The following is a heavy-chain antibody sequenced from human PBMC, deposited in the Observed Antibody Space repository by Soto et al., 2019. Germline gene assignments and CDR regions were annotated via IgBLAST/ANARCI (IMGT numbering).Heavy chain of an antibody. J-gene: IGHJ3*02. CDR1: GFTFSNYG. Sequence: QVQLVKSGGGVVQPGRSLRVSCAASGFTFSNYGMHWVRQAPGKGLEWVAVIWYDGTNKYYADSVKGRFTISRDNSKNTLYLQMNSLRAEDTAVYYCARRDSSGYDGFDIWGQGTMVTVSS. D-gene: IGHD3-22*01. V-gene: IGHV3-33*01. CDR2: IWYDGTNK. CDR3: ARRDSSGYDGFDI.